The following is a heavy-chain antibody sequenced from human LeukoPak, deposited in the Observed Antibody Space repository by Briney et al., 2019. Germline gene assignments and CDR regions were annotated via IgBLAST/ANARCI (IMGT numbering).Heavy chain of an antibody. J-gene: IGHJ4*02. D-gene: IGHD3-22*01. CDR1: GFTFGSYA. Sequence: GGSLRLSCAASGFTFGSYAMHWVRQAPGKGLEWVAVISYDGSNKYYADSVKGRFTISRDNSKNTLYLQMNSLRAEDTAVYYCAREGGYYDSSGSFDYWGQGTLVTVSS. V-gene: IGHV3-30-3*01. CDR3: AREGGYYDSSGSFDY. CDR2: ISYDGSNK.